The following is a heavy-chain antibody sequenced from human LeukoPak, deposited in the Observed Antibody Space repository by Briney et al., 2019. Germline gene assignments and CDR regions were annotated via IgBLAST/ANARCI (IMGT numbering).Heavy chain of an antibody. CDR1: GFTFSSYS. D-gene: IGHD6-13*01. CDR2: ISSSSSYI. CDR3: ARGEAAAGLFYYYYYGMDV. J-gene: IGHJ6*02. Sequence: GGSLRLSCAASGFTFSSYSMNWVRQAPGKGLEWVSSISSSSSYIYYADSVKGRFTISRDNAKNSLYLQMNSLRAEDTAVYYCARGEAAAGLFYYYYYGMDVWGQGTTATVSS. V-gene: IGHV3-21*01.